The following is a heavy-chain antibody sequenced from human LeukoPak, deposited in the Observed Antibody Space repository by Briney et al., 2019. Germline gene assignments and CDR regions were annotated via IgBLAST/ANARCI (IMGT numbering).Heavy chain of an antibody. CDR1: GFTFSTYS. Sequence: GGSLRLSCAASGFTFSTYSINWVRQAPGKGLEWVSSISSSSSYIYYADSVKGRFTISRDNAKNSLYLQMNSLRAEDTAVYYCASSLCGSGSPDYWGQGTLVTVSS. CDR3: ASSLCGSGSPDY. V-gene: IGHV3-21*01. J-gene: IGHJ4*02. D-gene: IGHD3-10*01. CDR2: ISSSSSYI.